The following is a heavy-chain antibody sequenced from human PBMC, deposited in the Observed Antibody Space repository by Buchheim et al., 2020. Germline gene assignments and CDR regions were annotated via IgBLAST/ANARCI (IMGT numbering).Heavy chain of an antibody. CDR1: GFTFSTYA. Sequence: EVQLLESGGALVQPGGSLRLSCTASGFTFSTYAMIWVRQAPGQGLEWVSSLSNSGRAKYYAGSVKGRFTVSRDNSQNTVYLQMNSLKVDDTAVYYCAKDPTGAPSGPMDNWGQGTL. J-gene: IGHJ4*02. CDR2: LSNSGRAK. CDR3: AKDPTGAPSGPMDN. D-gene: IGHD1-14*01. V-gene: IGHV3-23*01.